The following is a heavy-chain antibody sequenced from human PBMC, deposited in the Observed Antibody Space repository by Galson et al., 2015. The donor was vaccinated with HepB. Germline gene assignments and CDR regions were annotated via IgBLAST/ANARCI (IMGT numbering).Heavy chain of an antibody. D-gene: IGHD2-8*02. J-gene: IGHJ4*02. Sequence: SLRLSCAASGFTFRYYGMDWVRQAPGKGLEWMSYISGSGNTIHYADSVRGRFTISRDNAQNSLYLQMNSLSAEDTAVYYCARDLVEEGAVWRPTVTAPFDDWGQGTLVTVSS. CDR3: ARDLVEEGAVWRPTVTAPFDD. V-gene: IGHV3-11*01. CDR2: ISGSGNTI. CDR1: GFTFRYYG.